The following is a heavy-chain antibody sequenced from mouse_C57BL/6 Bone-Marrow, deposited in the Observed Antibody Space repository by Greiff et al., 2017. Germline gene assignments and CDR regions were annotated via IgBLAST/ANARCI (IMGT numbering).Heavy chain of an antibody. D-gene: IGHD2-1*01. CDR3: ARSGGNYFYYAMDY. V-gene: IGHV1-63*01. J-gene: IGHJ4*01. Sequence: QVQLKQSGAELVRPGTSVKMSCKASGYTFTNYWIGWAKQRPGHGLEWIGDIYPGGGYTNYNEKFKGKATLTADKSSSTAYMQFSSLTSEDSAIYYCARSGGNYFYYAMDYWGQGTSVTVSS. CDR1: GYTFTNYW. CDR2: IYPGGGYT.